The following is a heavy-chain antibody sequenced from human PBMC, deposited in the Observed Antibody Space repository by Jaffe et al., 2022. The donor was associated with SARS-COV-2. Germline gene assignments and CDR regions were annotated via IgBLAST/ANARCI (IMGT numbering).Heavy chain of an antibody. V-gene: IGHV3-30*18. CDR3: AKDSPPQRVRFYYYYYGMDV. J-gene: IGHJ6*02. CDR2: ISYDGSNK. D-gene: IGHD6-13*01. CDR1: GFTFSSYG. Sequence: QVQLVESGGGVVQPGRSLRLSCAASGFTFSSYGMHWVRQAPGKGLEWVAVISYDGSNKYYADSVKGRFTISRDNSKNTLYLQMNSLRAEDTAVYYCAKDSPPQRVRFYYYYYGMDVWGQGTTVTVSS.